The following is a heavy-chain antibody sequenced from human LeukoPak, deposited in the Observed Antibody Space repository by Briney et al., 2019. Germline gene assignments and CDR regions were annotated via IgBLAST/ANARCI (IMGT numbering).Heavy chain of an antibody. CDR1: GFTFSSYS. CDR3: ARDQSYYDFWSGRNYYYYYYMDV. Sequence: GGSLRLSCAASGFTFSSYSMNWVRQAPGKGLEWASYISSSSSTIYYADSVKGRFTISRDNAKNSLYLQMNSLRAEDTAVYYCARDQSYYDFWSGRNYYYYYYMDVWGKGTTVTVSS. V-gene: IGHV3-48*01. CDR2: ISSSSSTI. J-gene: IGHJ6*03. D-gene: IGHD3-3*01.